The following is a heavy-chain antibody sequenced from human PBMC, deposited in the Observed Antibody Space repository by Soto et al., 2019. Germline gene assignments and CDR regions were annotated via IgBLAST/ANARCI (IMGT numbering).Heavy chain of an antibody. Sequence: GGSLRLSCAASGFTVSSNYMSWVRQAPGKGLEWVSVIYSGGGTYYADSVKGRFTISRDNSKNTLYLQMNSLRAEDTAVYYCARDLVVVPAAQGEGTYYYYYYGMDVWGQGTTVTVSS. CDR2: IYSGGGT. D-gene: IGHD2-2*01. CDR3: ARDLVVVPAAQGEGTYYYYYYGMDV. V-gene: IGHV3-53*01. CDR1: GFTVSSNY. J-gene: IGHJ6*02.